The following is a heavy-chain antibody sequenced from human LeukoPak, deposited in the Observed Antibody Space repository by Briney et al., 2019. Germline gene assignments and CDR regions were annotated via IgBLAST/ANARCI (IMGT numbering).Heavy chain of an antibody. V-gene: IGHV4-61*02. CDR1: GDSISSGDYY. CDR2: IYTSGST. D-gene: IGHD3-10*01. CDR3: ARPRITMVRGVIPRGIYFDI. J-gene: IGHJ3*02. Sequence: PSETLSLTCTVSGDSISSGDYYWSWIRQPAGKGLEWIGRIYTSGSTNYNPSLKSRVTISVDTSKNQFSLKLSSVTAADTAVYYCARPRITMVRGVIPRGIYFDIWGQGTMVTVSS.